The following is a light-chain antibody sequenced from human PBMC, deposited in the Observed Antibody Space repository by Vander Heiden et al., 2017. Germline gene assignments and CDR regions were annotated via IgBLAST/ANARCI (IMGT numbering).Light chain of an antibody. Sequence: QSAPTQPASVSVSPGQSITISCTGTSSDVGGYNYVSWHQQHQGKAPKLMIYDVSNRPSGVSNRFSGSKSGNTASLTISGLQAEDEADYYCSSYTSSSTLGVFGGGTKLTVL. V-gene: IGLV2-14*03. CDR3: SSYTSSSTLGV. J-gene: IGLJ3*02. CDR2: DVS. CDR1: SSDVGGYNY.